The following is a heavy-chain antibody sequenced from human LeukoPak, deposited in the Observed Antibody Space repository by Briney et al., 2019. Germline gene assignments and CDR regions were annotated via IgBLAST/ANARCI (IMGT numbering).Heavy chain of an antibody. CDR1: GDSFSYFY. D-gene: IGHD3-22*01. J-gene: IGHJ1*01. Sequence: SETLSLTCTVSGDSFSYFYWSWIRQPPGKGLEWIGSIYHSGSTYYNPSLKSRVTISVDTSKNQFSLKLRSVTAADTAVYYCARVVQSTDSSGFYLPEYFQHWGQGTLVTVPS. CDR2: IYHSGST. CDR3: ARVVQSTDSSGFYLPEYFQH. V-gene: IGHV4-38-2*02.